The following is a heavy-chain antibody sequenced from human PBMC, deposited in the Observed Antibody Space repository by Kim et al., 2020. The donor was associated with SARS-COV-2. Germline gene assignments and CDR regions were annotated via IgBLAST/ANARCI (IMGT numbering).Heavy chain of an antibody. V-gene: IGHV1-58*02. CDR1: GYTISNSS. J-gene: IGHJ6*01. CDR2: IDVGSGHR. CDR3: AAGVAVGGCARYLGV. Sequence: SVKVSCKTSGYTISNSSMHWVRLARGHRLEWIGWIDVGSGHRTYAQTFQERVTISSDISTSTVHMELSSLTSEDTAAYYCAAGVAVGGCARYLGVWGQG. D-gene: IGHD6-19*01.